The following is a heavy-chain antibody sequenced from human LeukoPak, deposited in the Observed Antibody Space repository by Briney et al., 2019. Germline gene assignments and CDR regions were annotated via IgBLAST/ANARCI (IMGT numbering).Heavy chain of an antibody. D-gene: IGHD2-2*02. Sequence: PSETLSLTCTVSGGSVSSGSYYWSWIRQPPGKGLEWIGYIYYSGSTNYNPSLKSRVSISVDTSKNQFSLKLSSVTAADTAVYYCARGVVVPAAIRDAPYYYYYGMDVWGQGTTVTVSS. CDR1: GGSVSSGSYY. CDR2: IYYSGST. V-gene: IGHV4-61*01. J-gene: IGHJ6*02. CDR3: ARGVVVPAAIRDAPYYYYYGMDV.